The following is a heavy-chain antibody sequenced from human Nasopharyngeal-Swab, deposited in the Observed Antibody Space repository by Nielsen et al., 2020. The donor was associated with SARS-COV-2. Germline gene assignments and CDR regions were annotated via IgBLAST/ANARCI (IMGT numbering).Heavy chain of an antibody. CDR2: TRNKANSYTT. Sequence: GESLKISCAASGFTFSDHYMDWVRQAPGKGLEWVSRTRNKANSYTTEYAASVKGRFTISRDDSKNSLYLQMNSLKTEDTAVYYCAREQRGVPNTETTKPQFYYYYYGMDVWGQGTTVTVSS. D-gene: IGHD4-11*01. J-gene: IGHJ6*02. CDR3: AREQRGVPNTETTKPQFYYYYYGMDV. CDR1: GFTFSDHY. V-gene: IGHV3-72*01.